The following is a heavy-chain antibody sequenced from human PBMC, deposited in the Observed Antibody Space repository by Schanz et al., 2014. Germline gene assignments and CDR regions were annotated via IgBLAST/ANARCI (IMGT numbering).Heavy chain of an antibody. CDR1: GFTFSDYY. J-gene: IGHJ6*02. CDR2: ISSVGISK. V-gene: IGHV3-11*01. Sequence: QVQLVESGGGLVKPGGSLRLSCAASGFTFSDYYMSWVRQGPGKGLEWVSYISSVGISKYYADPVKGRFTISRDSAKTSLYLQMNSLRAEDTAVYYCASQRSYFYAMDVWGQGTTVTVSS. CDR3: ASQRSYFYAMDV.